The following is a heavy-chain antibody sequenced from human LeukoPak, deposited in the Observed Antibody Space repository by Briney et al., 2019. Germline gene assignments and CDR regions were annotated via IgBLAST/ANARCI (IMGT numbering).Heavy chain of an antibody. CDR3: ATLSPGYFYAFDI. D-gene: IGHD5-18*01. V-gene: IGHV3-66*01. J-gene: IGHJ3*02. Sequence: GGSLRLSCAASGFTASSNYMTWVRQAPGKGLKWVSLIYSGGSTYYADSVKGRFTISRDNSKNTLYLQMNSLRAEDTAVYYCATLSPGYFYAFDIWGQGTMVTVSS. CDR1: GFTASSNY. CDR2: IYSGGST.